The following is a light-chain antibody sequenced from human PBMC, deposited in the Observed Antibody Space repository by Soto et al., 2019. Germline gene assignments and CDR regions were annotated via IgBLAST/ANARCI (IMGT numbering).Light chain of an antibody. J-gene: IGLJ3*02. CDR3: AAWDDSLNGWV. Sequence: QSVLTQPPSASGTPGQRVTISCSGSSFNIGRNPVNWYQQFPGTAPILLIYTNDQRPSGVPDRFSGSKSGTSASLAISGLQSEDEADYYCAAWDDSLNGWVFGGGTKLTVL. V-gene: IGLV1-44*01. CDR1: SFNIGRNP. CDR2: TND.